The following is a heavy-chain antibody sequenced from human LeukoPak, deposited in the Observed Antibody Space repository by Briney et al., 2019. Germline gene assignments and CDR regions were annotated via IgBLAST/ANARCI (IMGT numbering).Heavy chain of an antibody. J-gene: IGHJ4*02. D-gene: IGHD6-13*01. Sequence: PGGSLRLSCAASGFTFSSYAMHWVRQAPGKGLEWVGVISYDGSDKYYADSVKGRFTISRDNSKNTLYLQMSSLRTEDTAVYYCARAPNSSSCCDYWGQGTLVTVSS. CDR3: ARAPNSSSCCDY. CDR2: ISYDGSDK. V-gene: IGHV3-30*04. CDR1: GFTFSSYA.